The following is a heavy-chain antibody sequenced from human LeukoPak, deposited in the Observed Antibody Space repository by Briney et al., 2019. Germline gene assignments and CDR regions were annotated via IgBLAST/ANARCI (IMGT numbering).Heavy chain of an antibody. D-gene: IGHD2-15*01. V-gene: IGHV1-69*06. Sequence: SVKVSCKASGGTFSSYAISWVRQAPGQGLEWMGGIIPIFGTANYAQKFQGRDTITADKSTSTAYMELSSLRSEDTAVYYCAREGMDIVVVVAAMGAFDIWGQGTMVTVSS. CDR2: IIPIFGTA. CDR3: AREGMDIVVVVAAMGAFDI. CDR1: GGTFSSYA. J-gene: IGHJ3*02.